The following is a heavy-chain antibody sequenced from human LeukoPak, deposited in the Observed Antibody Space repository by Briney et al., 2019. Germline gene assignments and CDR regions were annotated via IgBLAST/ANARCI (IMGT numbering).Heavy chain of an antibody. D-gene: IGHD1-14*01. Sequence: PGGSLRLSCAASGFTVNSNYMSWVRLAPGKGLEWVSVFYSGGSTYYADSVKGRFTISRDNSKNTLYLQMNSLRAEDTAVYYCARHRDRYYFDYWGQGTLVTVSP. CDR1: GFTVNSNY. CDR2: FYSGGST. J-gene: IGHJ4*02. CDR3: ARHRDRYYFDY. V-gene: IGHV3-66*02.